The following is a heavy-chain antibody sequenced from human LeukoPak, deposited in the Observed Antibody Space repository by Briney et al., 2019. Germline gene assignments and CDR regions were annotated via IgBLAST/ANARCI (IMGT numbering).Heavy chain of an antibody. V-gene: IGHV4-59*01. Sequence: SETLSLTCTVSGGSISSYYWSWIRQPPGKGLEWIGYIYYSGSTNYNPSLKSRVTISVDTSKNQFSLKLSSVTAADTAVYYCASLGGSYRYTLVDYWGQGTLVTVSS. J-gene: IGHJ4*02. CDR2: IYYSGST. D-gene: IGHD3-16*02. CDR3: ASLGGSYRYTLVDY. CDR1: GGSISSYY.